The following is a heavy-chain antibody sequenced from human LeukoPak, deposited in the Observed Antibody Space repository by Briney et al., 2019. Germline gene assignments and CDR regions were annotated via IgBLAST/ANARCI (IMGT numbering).Heavy chain of an antibody. J-gene: IGHJ4*02. CDR3: AFTYYDSSGYYYFPYYFDY. CDR2: ISAYNGNT. D-gene: IGHD3-22*01. CDR1: GYTFTSYG. Sequence: GASVKVSCKASGYTFTSYGISWLRQAPGQGLEWMGWISAYNGNTNYAQKLQGRVTMTTDTSTSTAYMELRSLRSDDTAVYYCAFTYYDSSGYYYFPYYFDYWGQGTLVTVSS. V-gene: IGHV1-18*01.